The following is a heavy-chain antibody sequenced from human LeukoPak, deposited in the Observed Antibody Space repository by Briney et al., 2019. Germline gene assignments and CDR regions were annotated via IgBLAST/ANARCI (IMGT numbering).Heavy chain of an antibody. D-gene: IGHD3-10*01. J-gene: IGHJ5*02. Sequence: GASVKVSCKASGYTFTGYYMHWVRQAPGQGLEWMGWINPNSGGTNYAQKFQGRVTMTRDTSISTAYMELSRLRSDDTAVYCCARERITMVRGAKSNWFDPWGQGTLVTVSS. CDR1: GYTFTGYY. CDR2: INPNSGGT. CDR3: ARERITMVRGAKSNWFDP. V-gene: IGHV1-2*02.